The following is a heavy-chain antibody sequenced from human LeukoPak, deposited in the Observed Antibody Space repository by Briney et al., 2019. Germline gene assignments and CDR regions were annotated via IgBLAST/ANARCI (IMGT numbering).Heavy chain of an antibody. CDR1: GFTFISYD. V-gene: IGHV3-48*03. CDR2: ISSSGSTL. Sequence: PGGSLRLSCAASGFTFISYDMNWVRQAPGKGLEWVSYISSSGSTLYYADSVKGRFTISRDNAKNSLYLQMNSLRAEDTALYYCARDYSSTSGKHAFDIWGRGTMVTVSS. CDR3: ARDYSSTSGKHAFDI. J-gene: IGHJ3*02. D-gene: IGHD6-13*01.